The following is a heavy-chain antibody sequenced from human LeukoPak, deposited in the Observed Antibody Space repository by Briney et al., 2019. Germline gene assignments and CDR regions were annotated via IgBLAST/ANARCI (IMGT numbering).Heavy chain of an antibody. CDR2: MNPHSGNT. J-gene: IGHJ4*02. D-gene: IGHD3-16*01. CDR3: ARNVAYTGDFDY. Sequence: ASVKDSCKASGYTFTSYDINWVRQATGQGLEWMGWMNPHSGNTGYAQKFRGRVTITRNTSISTAYLELSSLSSEDTAVYYCARNVAYTGDFDYWGQGTLVTVSS. V-gene: IGHV1-8*03. CDR1: GYTFTSYD.